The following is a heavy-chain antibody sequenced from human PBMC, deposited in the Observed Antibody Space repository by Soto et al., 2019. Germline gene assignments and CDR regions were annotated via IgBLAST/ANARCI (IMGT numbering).Heavy chain of an antibody. CDR1: GGSISSGGYY. CDR3: ARAGGYCSSTSRLNWFDP. Sequence: QVQLQESGPGLVKPSQTLSLTCTVSGGSISSGGYYWSWIRQHPGKGLEWIGYIYYSGSTYYNPSLQIQFTISVETSKNQFSLKLSSVTAADTAVYYCARAGGYCSSTSRLNWFDPWGQGTLVTVSS. D-gene: IGHD2-2*01. V-gene: IGHV4-31*01. CDR2: IYYSGST. J-gene: IGHJ5*02.